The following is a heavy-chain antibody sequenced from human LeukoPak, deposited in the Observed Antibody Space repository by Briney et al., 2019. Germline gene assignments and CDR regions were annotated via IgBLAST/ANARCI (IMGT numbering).Heavy chain of an antibody. D-gene: IGHD6-13*01. V-gene: IGHV3-30*18. J-gene: IGHJ6*02. CDR1: GFTFSSYG. Sequence: GRSLRLSCAASGFTFSSYGMHWVRQAPGKGLEWVAVISYDGSNKYYADSVKGRFTISRDNSKNTLYLQMNSLRAEDTAVYYCAKDKGGSSWTIYGMDVWGQGTTVTVSS. CDR3: AKDKGGSSWTIYGMDV. CDR2: ISYDGSNK.